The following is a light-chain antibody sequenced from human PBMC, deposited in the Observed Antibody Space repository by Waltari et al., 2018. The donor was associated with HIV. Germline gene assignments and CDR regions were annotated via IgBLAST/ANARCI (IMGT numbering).Light chain of an antibody. V-gene: IGLV1-40*01. J-gene: IGLJ2*01. Sequence: QSVLTQPPSVSGAPGQRVTISCTGSSSNIGAGYDVHWYQQLPGTAPKLLIYGTSNRPSGVPDRFSGSKSGPSASLAITGLQAEDEADYYCQSYDSSLSAPVVFGGGTKLTVL. CDR3: QSYDSSLSAPVV. CDR1: SSNIGAGYD. CDR2: GTS.